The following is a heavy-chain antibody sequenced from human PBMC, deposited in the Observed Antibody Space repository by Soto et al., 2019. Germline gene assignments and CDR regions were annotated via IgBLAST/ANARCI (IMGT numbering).Heavy chain of an antibody. V-gene: IGHV4-59*01. CDR2: IYYSGST. CDR1: GGSISSYY. Sequence: SETLSLTCTVSGGSISSYYWSWIRQPPGKGLEWIGYIYYSGSTNYNPSLKSRVTISVDTSKNQFSLKLSSVTAADTAVYYCARVTDYYDSSGYYFDFYYFDYWGQGTLVTVSS. CDR3: ARVTDYYDSSGYYFDFYYFDY. D-gene: IGHD3-22*01. J-gene: IGHJ4*02.